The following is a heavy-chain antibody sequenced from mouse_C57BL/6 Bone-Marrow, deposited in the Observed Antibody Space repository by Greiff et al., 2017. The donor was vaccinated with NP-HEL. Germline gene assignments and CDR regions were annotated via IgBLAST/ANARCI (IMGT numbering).Heavy chain of an antibody. Sequence: EVQRVESGGGLVQPGGSLKLSCAASGFTFSDYYMYWVRQTPEKRLEWVAYISNGGGSTYYPDTVKGRFTISRDNAKNTLYLQMSRLKSEDTAMYYCAREGHGSSLFAYWGQGTLVTVSA. D-gene: IGHD1-1*01. J-gene: IGHJ3*01. CDR3: AREGHGSSLFAY. CDR1: GFTFSDYY. V-gene: IGHV5-12*01. CDR2: ISNGGGST.